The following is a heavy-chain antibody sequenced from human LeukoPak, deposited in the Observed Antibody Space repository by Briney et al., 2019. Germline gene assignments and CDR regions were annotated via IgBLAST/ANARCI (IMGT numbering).Heavy chain of an antibody. D-gene: IGHD5-18*01. CDR3: AREYTPIDY. J-gene: IGHJ4*02. V-gene: IGHV3-21*01. CDR1: GFTFSSYG. Sequence: NSGRSLRLSCAASGFTFSSYGMHWVRQAPGKGLEWVSSISSSSSYIYYADSVKGRFTISRDNAKNSLYLQMNSLRAEDTAVYYCAREYTPIDYWGQGTLVTVSS. CDR2: ISSSSSYI.